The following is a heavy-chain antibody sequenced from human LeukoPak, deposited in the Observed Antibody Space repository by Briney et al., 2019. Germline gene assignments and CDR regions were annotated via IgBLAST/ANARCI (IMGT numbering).Heavy chain of an antibody. Sequence: SETLSLTCTVSGGSMSSSSYYWGWIRQPPGKGLGCIGSIYYSGSTYYNPSLKSRVTISVDTSKTQFSLRLSSVTAADTAVYYCARSNGSGSGRHYYYYMDVWGKGTTVTVSS. CDR1: GGSMSSSSYY. CDR2: IYYSGST. J-gene: IGHJ6*03. CDR3: ARSNGSGSGRHYYYYMDV. D-gene: IGHD3-10*01. V-gene: IGHV4-39*07.